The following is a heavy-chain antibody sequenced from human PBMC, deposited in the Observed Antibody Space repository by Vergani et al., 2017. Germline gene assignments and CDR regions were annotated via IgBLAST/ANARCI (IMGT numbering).Heavy chain of an antibody. CDR1: GGSISSSSYY. CDR2: IYYSGST. V-gene: IGHV4-39*07. D-gene: IGHD2-2*03. CDR3: ARAISGGGYCSSTSCPNWFDP. J-gene: IGHJ5*02. Sequence: QLQLQESGPGLVKPSETLSLTCTVSGGSISSSSYYWGWIRQPPGKGLEWIGSIYYSGSTYYNPSLKSRVTISVDTSKNQFSLKLSSVTAADTAVYYCARAISGGGYCSSTSCPNWFDPWGQGTLVTVSS.